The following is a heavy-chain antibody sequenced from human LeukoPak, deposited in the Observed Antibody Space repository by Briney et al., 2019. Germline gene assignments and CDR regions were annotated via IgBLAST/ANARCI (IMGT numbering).Heavy chain of an antibody. V-gene: IGHV3-48*03. CDR2: ISGSGRTI. CDR1: GFTFSSYE. D-gene: IGHD4-17*01. J-gene: IGHJ2*01. Sequence: PGGSLRLSCAASGFTFSSYEMNWVRQAPGKGLEWVSYISGSGRTIYYANSVKGRVTISRDNAKYSLYLQMNSLRAEDTALYYCARSMSTVTTRYFDLWGRGTLVTVSS. CDR3: ARSMSTVTTRYFDL.